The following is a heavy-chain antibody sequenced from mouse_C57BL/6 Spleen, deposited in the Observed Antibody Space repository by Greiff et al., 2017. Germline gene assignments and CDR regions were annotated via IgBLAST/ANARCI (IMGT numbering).Heavy chain of an antibody. CDR3: EEYDYEGGFAY. Sequence: LMESGPELVKPGASVKISCKASGYTFTDYYINWVKQRPGQGLEWIGWIYPGSGNTKYNEKFQGKATLTVDTSSSTAYMQLSSLTSEDSAVYFCEEYDYEGGFAYWGQGTLVTVSA. J-gene: IGHJ3*01. D-gene: IGHD2-4*01. CDR1: GYTFTDYY. V-gene: IGHV1-84*01. CDR2: IYPGSGNT.